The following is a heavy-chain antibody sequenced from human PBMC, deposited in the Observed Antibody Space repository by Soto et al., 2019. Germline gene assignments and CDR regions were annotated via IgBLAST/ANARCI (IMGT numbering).Heavy chain of an antibody. CDR2: IYYSGST. J-gene: IGHJ4*02. V-gene: IGHV4-59*01. CDR1: GGSISSYY. Sequence: SETLSLTCTVSGGSISSYYWSWIRQPPGKGLEWIGYIYYSGSTNYNPSLKSRVTISVDTSKNQFSLKLSSVTAADTAVYYCAREGTGVFDYWGQGTLVTVSS. CDR3: AREGTGVFDY. D-gene: IGHD3-3*01.